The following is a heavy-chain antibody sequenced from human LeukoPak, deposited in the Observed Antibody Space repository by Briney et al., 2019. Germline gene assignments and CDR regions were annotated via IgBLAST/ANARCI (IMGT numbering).Heavy chain of an antibody. CDR2: ISSSSSYI. Sequence: GGSLRLSCAASGFTFSSYSMNWVRQAPGKGLECVSSISSSSSYIYYADSVKGRFTISRDNAKNSLYLQMNSLRAEDTAVYYCARVQRLVGATISDYWGQGTLVTVSS. CDR3: ARVQRLVGATISDY. D-gene: IGHD1-26*01. CDR1: GFTFSSYS. V-gene: IGHV3-21*01. J-gene: IGHJ4*02.